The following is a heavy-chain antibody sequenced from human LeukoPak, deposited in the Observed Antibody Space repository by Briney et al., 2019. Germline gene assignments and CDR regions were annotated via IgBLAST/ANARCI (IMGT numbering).Heavy chain of an antibody. CDR1: GFTFSSYG. CDR3: ARAKLDSSGYPFDY. CDR2: ISYDGSNK. D-gene: IGHD3-22*01. V-gene: IGHV3-30*03. J-gene: IGHJ4*02. Sequence: PGGSLRLSCAASGFTFSSYGMHWVRQAPGKGLEWVAVISYDGSNKYYADSVKGRFTISRDNSKNTLYLQMNSLRAEDTAVYYCARAKLDSSGYPFDYWGQGTLVTVSS.